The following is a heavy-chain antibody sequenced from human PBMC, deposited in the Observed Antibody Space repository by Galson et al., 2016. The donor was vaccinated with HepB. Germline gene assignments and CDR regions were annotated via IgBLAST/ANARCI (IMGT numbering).Heavy chain of an antibody. CDR3: ARGNWNYADAFDI. V-gene: IGHV3-21*06. D-gene: IGHD1-7*01. CDR1: GFTFSNYN. Sequence: SLRLSCAASGFTFSNYNMNWVRQAPGKGLEWVSFISSRSTYIHYGDSVRGRFTSSRDNAKNSLYLQMNSLTPEATAIYYCARGNWNYADAFDIWGQGTMVTVSS. J-gene: IGHJ3*02. CDR2: ISSRSTYI.